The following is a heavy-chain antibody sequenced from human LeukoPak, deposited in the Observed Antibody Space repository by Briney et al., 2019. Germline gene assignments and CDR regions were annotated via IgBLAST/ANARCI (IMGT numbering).Heavy chain of an antibody. D-gene: IGHD3-10*01. V-gene: IGHV3-23*01. CDR1: GFTFSSYA. CDR3: AKDLRNYYGSGSPFDY. CDR2: ISGSGGST. J-gene: IGHJ4*02. Sequence: GGSLRLSCAASGFTFSSYAMSWVRQAPGKGLEWVSAISGSGGSTYYADSVKGRFTISRDNAKNSLYLQMNSLRAEDTALYYCAKDLRNYYGSGSPFDYWGQGTLVTVSS.